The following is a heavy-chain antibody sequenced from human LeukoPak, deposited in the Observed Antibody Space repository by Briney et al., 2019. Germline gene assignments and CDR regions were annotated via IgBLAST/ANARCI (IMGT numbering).Heavy chain of an antibody. Sequence: SETLSLTCTVSGASISSSNYYWGWLRQPPGKGREWSGSIYYSGSTHYNPSLKSRGTMSEDTSKNQFSLKLSSVTAADTAVYYCARHLRSGVRQLAGVPTRYFDYWGQGTLVTVSS. CDR2: IYYSGST. J-gene: IGHJ4*02. D-gene: IGHD6-13*01. CDR1: GASISSSNYY. V-gene: IGHV4-39*01. CDR3: ARHLRSGVRQLAGVPTRYFDY.